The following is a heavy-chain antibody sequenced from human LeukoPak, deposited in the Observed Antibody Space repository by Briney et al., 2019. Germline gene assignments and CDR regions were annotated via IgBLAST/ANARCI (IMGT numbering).Heavy chain of an antibody. CDR1: GFTVSSNY. CDR3: ARGGYYDFWSGYRIDAFDI. CDR2: IYSGGST. V-gene: IGHV3-53*01. D-gene: IGHD3-3*01. Sequence: GGSLRLSCAASGFTVSSNYMSWVRQAPGKGLEWVSVIYSGGSTYYADSVKGRFTISRDNSKNTLYLQMNSLRAEDTAVYYCARGGYYDFWSGYRIDAFDIWGKGTMATVSS. J-gene: IGHJ3*02.